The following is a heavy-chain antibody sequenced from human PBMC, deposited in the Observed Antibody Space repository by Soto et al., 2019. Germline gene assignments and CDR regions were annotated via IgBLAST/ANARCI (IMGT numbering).Heavy chain of an antibody. D-gene: IGHD2-15*01. Sequence: GGSLRLSCAASGFTFSSYAMSWVRQAPGKGLEWVSAISGSGGSTYYADSVKGRFTISRDNSKNTLYLQMNSLRAEDTAVYYCATESYCSGGSCYPTDNWGQGTLVTVSS. CDR3: ATESYCSGGSCYPTDN. CDR2: ISGSGGST. CDR1: GFTFSSYA. V-gene: IGHV3-23*01. J-gene: IGHJ4*02.